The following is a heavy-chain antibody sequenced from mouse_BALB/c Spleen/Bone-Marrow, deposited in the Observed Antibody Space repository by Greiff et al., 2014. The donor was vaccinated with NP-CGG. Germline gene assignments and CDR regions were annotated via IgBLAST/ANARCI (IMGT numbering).Heavy chain of an antibody. CDR2: INPSSGYT. CDR3: AVVNWDIGGPFAY. Sequence: QVQLQQSGAELARPGASVKMSCKASGYTFTSYTMHWVQQRPGQGLEWIGYINPSSGYTNYNQKFKDKATLTADKSCSTAYMQLSSLTSEDSAVYYCAVVNWDIGGPFAYWGQGTLVTVSA. J-gene: IGHJ3*01. V-gene: IGHV1-4*01. CDR1: GYTFTSYT. D-gene: IGHD4-1*01.